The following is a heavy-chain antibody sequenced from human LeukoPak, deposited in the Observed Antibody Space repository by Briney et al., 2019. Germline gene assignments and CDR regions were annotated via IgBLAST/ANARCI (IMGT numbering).Heavy chain of an antibody. D-gene: IGHD6-13*01. J-gene: IGHJ3*02. CDR1: GFTFDDYA. CDR2: ISWSSGSI. Sequence: PGGSLRLSCAASGFTFDDYAMHWVRQAPGKGLEWVSGISWSSGSIGYADSVKGRFTISRDNAKNSLYLQMNSLRAEDTALYYCAKDGRYSSSWDAFDIWGQGTMVTVSS. V-gene: IGHV3-9*01. CDR3: AKDGRYSSSWDAFDI.